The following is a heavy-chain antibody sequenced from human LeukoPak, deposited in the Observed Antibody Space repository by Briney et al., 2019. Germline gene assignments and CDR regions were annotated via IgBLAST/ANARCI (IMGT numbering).Heavy chain of an antibody. CDR3: ARYSSGWYHFDS. CDR1: GYTFTSHG. D-gene: IGHD6-19*01. V-gene: IGHV1-18*01. Sequence: GASAKVSCKASGYTFTSHGISWVRQAPGQGLEWMGWISAYNGNTNYAQKLQGRVTMTTDTSTSTAYMELRSLRSDDTAVYYCARYSSGWYHFDSWGQGTLVTVSS. CDR2: ISAYNGNT. J-gene: IGHJ4*02.